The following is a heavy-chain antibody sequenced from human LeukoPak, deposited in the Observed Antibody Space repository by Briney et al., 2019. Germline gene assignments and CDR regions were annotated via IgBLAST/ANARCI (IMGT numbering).Heavy chain of an antibody. D-gene: IGHD3-3*01. J-gene: IGHJ4*02. V-gene: IGHV1-18*01. Sequence: GASVKVSCKASDYTFSNYGISWVRQAPGRGLEWMGWINTYNGNTNYAQRLQGRVTMTIVTSTSTAYMELRRLRSDDTAMYYCAGDLDFWSGYLDYWGQGTLVTVSS. CDR2: INTYNGNT. CDR3: AGDLDFWSGYLDY. CDR1: DYTFSNYG.